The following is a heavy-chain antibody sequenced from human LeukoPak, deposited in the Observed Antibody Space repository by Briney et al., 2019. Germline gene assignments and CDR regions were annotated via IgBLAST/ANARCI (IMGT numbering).Heavy chain of an antibody. D-gene: IGHD3-22*01. CDR1: GYTFTGYY. V-gene: IGHV1-2*02. CDR3: ARDRPYYDSSGYYLFDC. CDR2: INPNSGGT. J-gene: IGHJ4*02. Sequence: GASVKVSCKASGYTFTGYYMHWVRQAPGQGLEWMGWINPNSGGTNYAQKFQGRVTMTRDTSISTAYMELSRLRSDDTALYYCARDRPYYDSSGYYLFDCWGQGTLVTVSS.